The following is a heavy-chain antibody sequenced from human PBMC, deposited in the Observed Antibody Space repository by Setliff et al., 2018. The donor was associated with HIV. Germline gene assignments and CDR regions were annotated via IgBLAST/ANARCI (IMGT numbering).Heavy chain of an antibody. CDR3: ARVPFTTGFDY. J-gene: IGHJ4*02. V-gene: IGHV4-38-2*01. Sequence: NPSETLSLTCAVSGYSISSGYYWGWIRQPPGRGLEWIGNIYHSGGTHYNPSLRSRVTISVDTSKNHFSLKLSSVTAADTAVFYCARVPFTTGFDYWGQGNLVTVSS. CDR2: IYHSGGT. D-gene: IGHD3-3*01. CDR1: GYSISSGYY.